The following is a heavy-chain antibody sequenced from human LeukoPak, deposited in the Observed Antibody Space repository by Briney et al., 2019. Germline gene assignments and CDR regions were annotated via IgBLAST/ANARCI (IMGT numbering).Heavy chain of an antibody. D-gene: IGHD1-26*01. V-gene: IGHV3-74*01. J-gene: IGHJ5*02. CDR2: IYEEGSGS. CDR3: VRIIMGASNWFDA. Sequence: PGGSLRLSCVAAGFTFSNYWMHWVRQPQGRWLVWVSRIYEEGSGSTYAASVKGRFTICRDNAKHTLYLRMNSLRAEGTAVCYCVRIIMGASNWFDAWGPGTLVTVSS. CDR1: GFTFSNYW.